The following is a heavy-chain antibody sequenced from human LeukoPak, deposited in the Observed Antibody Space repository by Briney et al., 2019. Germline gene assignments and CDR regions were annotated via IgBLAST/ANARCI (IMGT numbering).Heavy chain of an antibody. CDR3: ARVGYDYVWGSYRLLDY. J-gene: IGHJ4*02. CDR2: INHSGST. CDR1: GGSISSSNW. Sequence: SGTLSLTCAVSGGSISSSNWWSWVRQPPGKGLEWIGEINHSGSTNYNPSLKSRVTISVDTSKNQFSLKLSSVTAADTAVYYCARVGYDYVWGSYRLLDYWGQGTLVTVSS. D-gene: IGHD3-16*02. V-gene: IGHV4-4*02.